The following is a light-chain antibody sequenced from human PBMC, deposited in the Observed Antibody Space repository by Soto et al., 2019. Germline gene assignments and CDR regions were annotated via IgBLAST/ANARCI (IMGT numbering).Light chain of an antibody. CDR1: SSDVGGNNY. CDR2: EVT. CDR3: SSYAGSNNVI. V-gene: IGLV2-8*01. Sequence: QSALTQPPSASGSPGQSVAISCTGTSSDVGGNNYVSWYQQHPGKAPKLMVYEVTKRPSGVPGRFSGSKSGNTASLTVSGLQAEDEADYYCSSYAGSNNVIFGGGTKLTVL. J-gene: IGLJ2*01.